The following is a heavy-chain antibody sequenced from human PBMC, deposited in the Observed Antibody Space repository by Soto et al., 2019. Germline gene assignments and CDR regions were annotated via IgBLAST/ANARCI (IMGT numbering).Heavy chain of an antibody. D-gene: IGHD2-2*01. CDR2: ISYDGSNK. Sequence: QVQLVESGGGVVQPGRSLRLSCAASGFTFSSYAMHWVRQAPGKGLEWVAVISYDGSNKYYADSVKGRFTISRDNSKNTLYRQMNSLRAEDTAVYYCARGGGCISTSCYLVDYYYGMDVWGQGTTVTVSS. J-gene: IGHJ6*02. CDR3: ARGGGCISTSCYLVDYYYGMDV. CDR1: GFTFSSYA. V-gene: IGHV3-30-3*01.